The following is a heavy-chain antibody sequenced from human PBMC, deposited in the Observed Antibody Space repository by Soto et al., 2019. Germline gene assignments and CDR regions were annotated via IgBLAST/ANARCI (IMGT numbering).Heavy chain of an antibody. CDR1: GGSFSGYY. CDR3: ARPSSSSWYPRWFDP. Sequence: PSETLSLTCAVYGGSFSGYYWSWIRQPPGKGLEWIGEINHSGSTNYNPSLKSRVTISVDTSKNQFSLKLSSVTAADTAVYYCARPSSSSWYPRWFDPWGQGTLVTVSS. CDR2: INHSGST. J-gene: IGHJ5*02. D-gene: IGHD6-13*01. V-gene: IGHV4-34*01.